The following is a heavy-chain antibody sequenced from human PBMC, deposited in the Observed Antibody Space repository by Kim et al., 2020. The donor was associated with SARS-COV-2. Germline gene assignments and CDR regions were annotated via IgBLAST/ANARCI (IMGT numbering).Heavy chain of an antibody. CDR1: GFIVSSNF. D-gene: IGHD1-1*01. J-gene: IGHJ3*02. CDR3: ARDRSPGGDAFDI. V-gene: IGHV3-53*01. CDR2: IYSGDRT. Sequence: GGSLRLSCAASGFIVSSNFMSWVRQAPGKGLEWVSVIYSGDRTFHAESVTGRFIVSRDTSTNTLFLQMHSLRAEDTAVYYCARDRSPGGDAFDIWGQGALVTVSS.